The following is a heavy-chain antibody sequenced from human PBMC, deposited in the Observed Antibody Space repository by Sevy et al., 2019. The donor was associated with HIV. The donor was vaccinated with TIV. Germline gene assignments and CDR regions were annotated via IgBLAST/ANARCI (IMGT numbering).Heavy chain of an antibody. D-gene: IGHD2-15*01. CDR1: GFTFGDYC. V-gene: IGHV3-49*04. J-gene: IGHJ4*02. CDR2: FKSKAHGGTA. CDR3: TWWSGSQSIFDY. Sequence: GGSLRLSCATSGFTFGDYCMSWVRQAPGKGLEWISFFKSKAHGGTAENAASVKDRFTISRDDSKGIVYLQMNNLKTEDTAVYFCTWWSGSQSIFDYWGQGTLVTVSS.